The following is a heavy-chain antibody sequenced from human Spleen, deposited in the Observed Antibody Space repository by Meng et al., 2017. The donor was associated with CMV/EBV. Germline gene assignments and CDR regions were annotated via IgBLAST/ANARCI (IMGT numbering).Heavy chain of an antibody. CDR1: GFKFDEYA. V-gene: IGHV3-9*01. CDR2: ISWSSGHI. D-gene: IGHD7-27*01. J-gene: IGHJ5*02. CDR3: ARVSGASWFDP. Sequence: GGSLRLSCAASGFKFDEYAMHWVRQAPGKGLEWVSGISWSSGHINYADSVKGRFTISRDNAKSSLYLQMSSLRPEDTAVYYCARVSGASWFDPWGQGTLVTVSS.